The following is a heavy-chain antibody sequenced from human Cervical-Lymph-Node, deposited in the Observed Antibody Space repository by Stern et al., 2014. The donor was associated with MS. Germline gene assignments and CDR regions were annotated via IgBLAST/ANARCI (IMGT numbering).Heavy chain of an antibody. D-gene: IGHD1-26*01. CDR2: MSSSSSYI. V-gene: IGHV3-21*01. CDR1: GFTFSSYS. Sequence: VQLXXXGGGLVKPGGSLRLSCAASGFTFSSYSMNWVRQAPGKGLXXXSSMSSSSSYISYADSVKGRFTISRDNAKNSLYLQMNSLRAEDTAVYYCARGMSYSYYXXXXXWGQGTTVTVSS. CDR3: ARGMSYSYYXXXXX. J-gene: IGHJ6*02.